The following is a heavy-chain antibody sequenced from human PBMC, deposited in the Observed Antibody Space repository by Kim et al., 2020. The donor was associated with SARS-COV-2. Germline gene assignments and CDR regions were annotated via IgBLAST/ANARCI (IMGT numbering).Heavy chain of an antibody. CDR1: GSTFNTYW. J-gene: IGHJ6*02. V-gene: IGHV3-74*01. CDR3: VRIGDGLVPTIGYYYYGVDV. Sequence: GGSLRLSCAASGSTFNTYWMHWVRQTPGRGLAWVSRINSDGSRADYADSVKGRFTISRDNAKNTLYLQMNSLRADDTAVYYCVRIGDGLVPTIGYYYYGVDVWGQGTTVTVSS. CDR2: INSDGSRA. D-gene: IGHD5-12*01.